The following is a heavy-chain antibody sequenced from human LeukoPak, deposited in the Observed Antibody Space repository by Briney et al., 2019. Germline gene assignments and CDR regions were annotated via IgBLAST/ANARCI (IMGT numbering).Heavy chain of an antibody. CDR3: ARAPVDTAMVTFDY. CDR1: GGTFSSYA. V-gene: IGHV1-69*13. Sequence: SVEVSCKASGGTFSSYAISWVRQAPGQGLEWMGGIIPIFGTANYAQKFQGRVTITADESTSTAYMELSSLRSEDTAVYYCARAPVDTAMVTFDYWGQGTLVTVSS. CDR2: IIPIFGTA. D-gene: IGHD5-18*01. J-gene: IGHJ4*02.